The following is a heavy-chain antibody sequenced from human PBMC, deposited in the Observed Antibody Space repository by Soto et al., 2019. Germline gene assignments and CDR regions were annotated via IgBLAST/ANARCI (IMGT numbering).Heavy chain of an antibody. D-gene: IGHD3-9*01. CDR3: ARDSHDILTGYPTDNWFDP. Sequence: ASVKVSCKASGYTFTSYGISWVRQAPGQGLEWMGWISVYNGNTNYAQKLQGRVTMTTDTSTSTAYTELRSLRSDDTAVYYCARDSHDILTGYPTDNWFDPWGQGTLVTVSS. V-gene: IGHV1-18*04. CDR1: GYTFTSYG. J-gene: IGHJ5*02. CDR2: ISVYNGNT.